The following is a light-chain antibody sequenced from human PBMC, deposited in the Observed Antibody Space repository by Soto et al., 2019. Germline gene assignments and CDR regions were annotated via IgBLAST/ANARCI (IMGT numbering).Light chain of an antibody. CDR1: QSVSTTY. Sequence: EIVLTQSPGTLSLSPGERATLSCRASQSVSTTYLAWYQQKPGQAPRLLIYGASNRGTGIPDRFSGSGSWTDFTLTLTRLEAEDFAVYYCQQYGSSPPMYTFGQGTKLEIK. J-gene: IGKJ2*01. V-gene: IGKV3-20*01. CDR3: QQYGSSPPMYT. CDR2: GAS.